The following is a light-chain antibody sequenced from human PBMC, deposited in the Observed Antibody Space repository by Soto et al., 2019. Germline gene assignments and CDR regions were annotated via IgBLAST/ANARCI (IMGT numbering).Light chain of an antibody. CDR1: RTDIGGYDH. V-gene: IGLV2-14*03. J-gene: IGLJ1*01. Sequence: QPVLTQPASVSGSPGQSITISCTGTRTDIGGYDHVSWYQQHPGKATKLMIYDVSSRPSGVSDRFSGSKTANTASLTISGLQAEDEADYYCNSYTTSRSLDVFGTGTKVTVL. CDR3: NSYTTSRSLDV. CDR2: DVS.